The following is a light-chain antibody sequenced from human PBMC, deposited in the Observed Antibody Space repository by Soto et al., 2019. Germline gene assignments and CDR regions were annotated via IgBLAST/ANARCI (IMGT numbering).Light chain of an antibody. CDR1: SSNIGSHY. J-gene: IGLJ3*02. V-gene: IGLV1-47*01. Sequence: QSVLTQPPSASGTPGQRVTISCSGSSSNIGSHYVYWYQQLPGTAPKLLIDRNNQRPSGVPDRFSGSKSGTSASLAISGLRAEDEANYYGAAWDESLSGVVFGGGTTLTVL. CDR3: AAWDESLSGVV. CDR2: RNN.